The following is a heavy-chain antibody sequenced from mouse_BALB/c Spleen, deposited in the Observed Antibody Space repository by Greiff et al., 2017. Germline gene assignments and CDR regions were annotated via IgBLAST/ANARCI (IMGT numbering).Heavy chain of an antibody. CDR3: TRDRHYDGYPLAY. Sequence: EVQLQESGPGLVKPSQSLSLTCSVTGYSITSGYYWNWIRQFPGNKLEWMGYISYDGSNNYNPSLKNRISITRDTSKNQFFLKLNSVTTEDTATYYCTRDRHYDGYPLAYWGQGTLVTVSA. D-gene: IGHD2-3*01. J-gene: IGHJ3*01. V-gene: IGHV3-6*02. CDR2: ISYDGSN. CDR1: GYSITSGYY.